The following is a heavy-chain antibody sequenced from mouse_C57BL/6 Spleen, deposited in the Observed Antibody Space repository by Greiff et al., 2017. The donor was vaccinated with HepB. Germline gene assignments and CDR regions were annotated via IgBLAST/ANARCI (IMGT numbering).Heavy chain of an antibody. CDR2: ISDGGSYT. CDR1: GFTFSSYA. CDR3: ASGYYGSSLYYFDY. Sequence: VQLVESGGGLVKPGGSLKLSCAASGFTFSSYALSWVRQTPEKRLEWVATISDGGSYTYYPDNVKGRFTISRDNAKNNLYLQMIHLKSEDTAMYYCASGYYGSSLYYFDYWGQGTTLTVSS. V-gene: IGHV5-4*01. J-gene: IGHJ2*01. D-gene: IGHD1-1*01.